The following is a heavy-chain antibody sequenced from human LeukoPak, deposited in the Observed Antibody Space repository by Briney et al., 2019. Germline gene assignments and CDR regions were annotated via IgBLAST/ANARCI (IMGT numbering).Heavy chain of an antibody. D-gene: IGHD3-22*01. CDR1: GFTVSSNY. J-gene: IGHJ3*02. CDR3: ARGWYSYDPRAFDI. Sequence: GGSLRLSCAASGFTVSSNYMSWVRQAPGKGLEWVSVIYSGGSTYYADSVKGRFTISRDNSKNTLYLQMNSLRAEDTAVYYCARGWYSYDPRAFDIWGQGTMVTVSS. CDR2: IYSGGST. V-gene: IGHV3-53*01.